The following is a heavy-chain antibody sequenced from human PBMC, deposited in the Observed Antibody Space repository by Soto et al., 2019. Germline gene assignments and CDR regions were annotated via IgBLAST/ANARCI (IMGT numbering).Heavy chain of an antibody. D-gene: IGHD3-9*01. Sequence: GPTLVNPTETLTLTCTVSGFSLSNARMGVSWIRQPPGKALEWLAHIFSNDEKSYSTSLKSRLTISKDTSKSQVVLTMTNMDPVDTATYYCARILYDILTDYYFDYWGQGTLVTVSS. J-gene: IGHJ4*02. CDR2: IFSNDEK. CDR1: GFSLSNARMG. V-gene: IGHV2-26*01. CDR3: ARILYDILTDYYFDY.